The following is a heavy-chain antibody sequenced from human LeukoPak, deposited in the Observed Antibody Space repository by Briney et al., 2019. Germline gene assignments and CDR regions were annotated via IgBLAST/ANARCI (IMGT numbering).Heavy chain of an antibody. D-gene: IGHD3-3*01. CDR2: ISGSGGST. J-gene: IGHJ6*03. V-gene: IGHV3-23*01. CDR1: GFTFSSYA. Sequence: GGSLRLSCAASGFTFSSYAMSWVRQAPGKGLEWVSAISGSGGSTYYADSVKGRFTISRDNSKNTLYLQMNSLRAEDTAVYYCAEGRVTIFGVVPLDYYYMDVWGKGTTVTVSS. CDR3: AEGRVTIFGVVPLDYYYMDV.